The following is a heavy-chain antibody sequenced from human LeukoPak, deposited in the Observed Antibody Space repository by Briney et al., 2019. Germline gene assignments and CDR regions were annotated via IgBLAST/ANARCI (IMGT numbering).Heavy chain of an antibody. D-gene: IGHD3-3*01. V-gene: IGHV3-33*01. CDR2: IWYDGSNE. Sequence: GGSLRLSCAASGFTFSSYGMHWVRQAPGKGLEWVAVIWYDGSNEYYADSVRGRFTVSRDNSKNTLYLQMNSLRAEDTAVYYCARDRKAVTIFGVTNDAFDIWGQGTMVTVSS. J-gene: IGHJ3*02. CDR3: ARDRKAVTIFGVTNDAFDI. CDR1: GFTFSSYG.